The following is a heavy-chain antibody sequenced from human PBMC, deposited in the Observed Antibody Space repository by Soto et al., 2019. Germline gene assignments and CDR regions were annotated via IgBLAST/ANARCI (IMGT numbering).Heavy chain of an antibody. CDR2: ISYEGSNK. V-gene: IGHV3-30*18. CDR1: GFFFSSHG. CDR3: AKDFELPDGDYYHYGMDV. D-gene: IGHD1-1*01. Sequence: QVQLVESGGGVVQPGGSLTLSCVASGFFFSSHGMYWVRQAPGRGLEWVALISYEGSNKYYVDSVKGRFTISRDNSKKTVYLHMTSLRAEDTALYYCAKDFELPDGDYYHYGMDVWGQGTTVSVSS. J-gene: IGHJ6*02.